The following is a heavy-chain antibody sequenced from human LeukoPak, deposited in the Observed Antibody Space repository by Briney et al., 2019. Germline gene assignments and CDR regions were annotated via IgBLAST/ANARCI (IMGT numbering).Heavy chain of an antibody. D-gene: IGHD3-9*01. J-gene: IGHJ5*02. CDR1: GGTFSSYA. Sequence: SVKVSRKASGGTFSSYAISWVRQAPGQGLEWMGRIIPILGIANYAQKFQGRVTITADKSTSTAYMELSSLRSEDTAVYYCARVPETAYYDILTGPWGQGTLVTVSS. V-gene: IGHV1-69*04. CDR2: IIPILGIA. CDR3: ARVPETAYYDILTGP.